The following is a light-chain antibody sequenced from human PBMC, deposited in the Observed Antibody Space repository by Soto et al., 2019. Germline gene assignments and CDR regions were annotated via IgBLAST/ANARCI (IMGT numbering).Light chain of an antibody. CDR1: SSDVGAYNY. J-gene: IGLJ3*02. CDR2: DVT. V-gene: IGLV2-14*03. Sequence: QSALTQHASVSESPGQSITISCTGTSSDVGAYNYVSWYQQHPDKVPKLMIYDVTNRPSGVSDRFSGSKSGNTASLTISGLQTEDEADYYCSSFTGSSTVVFGGGTKLTVL. CDR3: SSFTGSSTVV.